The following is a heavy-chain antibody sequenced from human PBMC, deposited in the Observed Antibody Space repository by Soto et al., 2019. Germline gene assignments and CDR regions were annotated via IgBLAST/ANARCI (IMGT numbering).Heavy chain of an antibody. V-gene: IGHV4-59*08. CDR2: IYDSGST. D-gene: IGHD2-8*01. CDR3: ARRNGAIPLNWFDP. Sequence: PSETLSLTCTVSGASISSYYWSWIRQPPGKGLEWIGYIYDSGSTNYNPSLKSRVTISVDTSKNQFSLKLSSVTAADTAVYYCARRNGAIPLNWFDPWGKGTLVTVSS. J-gene: IGHJ5*02. CDR1: GASISSYY.